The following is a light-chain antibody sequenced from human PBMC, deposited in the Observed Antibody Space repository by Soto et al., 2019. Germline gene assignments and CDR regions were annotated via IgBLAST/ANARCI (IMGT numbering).Light chain of an antibody. V-gene: IGLV2-14*01. Sequence: QCALTQPASVSGSPGQSITISCTGTSSDVGGYNYVSWYQQHPGKAPKLMIYDVSNRPSGVSNRFSGSKSGNTASLTISGLQAEDEADYYCSSYTSSSVYVVFGGGTKLTVL. J-gene: IGLJ2*01. CDR2: DVS. CDR1: SSDVGGYNY. CDR3: SSYTSSSVYVV.